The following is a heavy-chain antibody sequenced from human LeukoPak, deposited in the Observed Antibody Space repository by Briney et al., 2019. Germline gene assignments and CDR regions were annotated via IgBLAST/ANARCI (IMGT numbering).Heavy chain of an antibody. D-gene: IGHD5-18*01. V-gene: IGHV1-2*02. CDR3: ARATFGYSYGYDY. Sequence: GASVKVSCKASGYTFTGYYMHWMRQAPGQGLEWMGWINPNSGGTNYAQKFQGRVTMTRDTSISTAYMELSRLRSDDTAVYYCARATFGYSYGYDYWGQGTLVTVSS. J-gene: IGHJ4*02. CDR2: INPNSGGT. CDR1: GYTFTGYY.